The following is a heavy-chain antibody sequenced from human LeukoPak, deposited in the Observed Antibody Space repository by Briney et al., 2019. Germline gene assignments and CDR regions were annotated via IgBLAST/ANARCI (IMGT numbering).Heavy chain of an antibody. CDR1: GFTFSNYA. Sequence: PGGSLRLSYAASGFTFSNYAMSWVRQAPGKGLEWGSTITGSGGSTNYADSVKGRFTISRDKSKNTLYLQMNSLRAEDTAVYYCAKRSGYSSSWYLDYFDYWGQGTLVTVSS. J-gene: IGHJ4*02. CDR3: AKRSGYSSSWYLDYFDY. D-gene: IGHD6-13*01. CDR2: ITGSGGST. V-gene: IGHV3-23*01.